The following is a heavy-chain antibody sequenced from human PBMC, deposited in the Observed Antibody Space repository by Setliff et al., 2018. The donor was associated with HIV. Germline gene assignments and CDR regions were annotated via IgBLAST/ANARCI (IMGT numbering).Heavy chain of an antibody. J-gene: IGHJ2*01. CDR2: INAGNGNT. V-gene: IGHV1-3*01. Sequence: GASVKVSCKASADTFTNCLINWVRQAPGQGLEWMGWINAGNGNTKSSQKFQDRVTITSDTSASTAYMELRSLRSEDTAVYYCARVTDDFWSGYYSRPYWYFDLWGRGTLVTVSS. CDR3: ARVTDDFWSGYYSRPYWYFDL. D-gene: IGHD3-3*01. CDR1: ADTFTNCL.